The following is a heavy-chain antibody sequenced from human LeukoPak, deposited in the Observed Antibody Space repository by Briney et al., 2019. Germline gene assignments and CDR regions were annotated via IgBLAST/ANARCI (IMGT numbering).Heavy chain of an antibody. Sequence: GGSLRLSCAASGFTFSSYAMSWVRQAPGKGLEWVALISSDGSNQYYADSVKGRFTISRDNSKNTLYLQMNSLGGEDTAVYYCAKVAEAVGTRWYFDHWGQGTLVTVSS. CDR3: AKVAEAVGTRWYFDH. CDR2: ISSDGSNQ. D-gene: IGHD6-13*01. CDR1: GFTFSSYA. V-gene: IGHV3-30*18. J-gene: IGHJ4*02.